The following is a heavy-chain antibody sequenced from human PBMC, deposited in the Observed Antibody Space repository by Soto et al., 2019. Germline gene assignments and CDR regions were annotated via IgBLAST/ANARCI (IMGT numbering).Heavy chain of an antibody. V-gene: IGHV3-33*01. Sequence: GGSLRLSCAASGFTFGTYAMHWVRQAPGKGLEWVAVIYYDASNRYYGDAVKGRYTISRDNSKSTLYLQMSSLRAEDTAVYYCARAFCTNGVCYYFFDYWGHGTLVTVSS. D-gene: IGHD2-8*01. CDR1: GFTFGTYA. J-gene: IGHJ4*01. CDR3: ARAFCTNGVCYYFFDY. CDR2: IYYDASNR.